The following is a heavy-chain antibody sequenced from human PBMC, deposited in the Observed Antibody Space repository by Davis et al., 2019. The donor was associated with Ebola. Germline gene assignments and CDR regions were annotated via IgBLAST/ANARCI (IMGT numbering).Heavy chain of an antibody. V-gene: IGHV1-18*04. J-gene: IGHJ6*04. Sequence: ASVKVSCKTSGYTFTNYFMHWVRQAPGQGLEWMGRINPNSGDTNYAQKLQGRVTMTTDTSTSTAYMELRSLRSDDTAVYYCARLVRGVIAHYYYYYGMDVWGKGTTVTVSS. CDR3: ARLVRGVIAHYYYYYGMDV. CDR1: GYTFTNYF. CDR2: INPNSGDT. D-gene: IGHD3-10*01.